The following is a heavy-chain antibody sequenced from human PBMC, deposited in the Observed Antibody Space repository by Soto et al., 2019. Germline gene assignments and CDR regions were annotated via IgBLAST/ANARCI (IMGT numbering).Heavy chain of an antibody. Sequence: GESLKISCAASGFTFSSYEMNWVRQAPGKGLEWVSYISSSGSTIYYADSVKGRFTISRDNAKNSLYLQMNSLRAEDTAVYYCARAGNPGDYYDSSGYYDAFDIWGQGTMVTVSS. CDR2: ISSSGSTI. D-gene: IGHD3-22*01. V-gene: IGHV3-48*03. CDR3: ARAGNPGDYYDSSGYYDAFDI. CDR1: GFTFSSYE. J-gene: IGHJ3*02.